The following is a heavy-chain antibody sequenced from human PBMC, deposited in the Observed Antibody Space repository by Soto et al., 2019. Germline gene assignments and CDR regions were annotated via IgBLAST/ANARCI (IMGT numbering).Heavy chain of an antibody. CDR1: GGSISSGGYY. J-gene: IGHJ4*02. CDR2: IYYSGST. CDR3: ARGSADSSGYSKLYYFDY. D-gene: IGHD3-22*01. V-gene: IGHV4-31*03. Sequence: QVQLQESGPGLVKPSQTLSLTCTVSGGSISSGGYYWSWIRQHPGKGLEWIGYIYYSGSTYYNPSLKSRVTISVDTSKNQFYLKLRAVTAADTAVYYCARGSADSSGYSKLYYFDYWGQGTLVTVSS.